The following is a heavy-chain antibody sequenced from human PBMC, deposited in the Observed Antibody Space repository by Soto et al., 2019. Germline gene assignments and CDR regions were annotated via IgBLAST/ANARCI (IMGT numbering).Heavy chain of an antibody. CDR1: GGSFSGYY. D-gene: IGHD2-2*01. V-gene: IGHV4-34*01. CDR2: INHSGST. Sequence: SETLSLTCAVYGGSFSGYYWSWIRQPPGKGLEWIGEINHSGSTNYNPSLKSRVTISVDTSKNQFSLKLSSVTAADTAVYYCARGARIYCSSTSCHYYFDYWGQGTLVTVSS. J-gene: IGHJ4*02. CDR3: ARGARIYCSSTSCHYYFDY.